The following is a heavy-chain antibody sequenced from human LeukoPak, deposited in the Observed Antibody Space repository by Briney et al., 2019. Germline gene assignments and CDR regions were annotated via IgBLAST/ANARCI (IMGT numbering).Heavy chain of an antibody. CDR2: INAYNGNT. CDR1: GYTFTSYG. D-gene: IGHD5-18*01. V-gene: IGHV1-18*04. CDR3: ARDRTQLWLPPTSEYYYYGMVV. Sequence: ASVKVSCKASGYTFTSYGISWVRQAPGQGLEWMGWINAYNGNTNYAQKLQGRVTMTTDTSTSTVYMELRSLRSDDTAVYYCARDRTQLWLPPTSEYYYYGMVVSGKGTTVTVSS. J-gene: IGHJ6*04.